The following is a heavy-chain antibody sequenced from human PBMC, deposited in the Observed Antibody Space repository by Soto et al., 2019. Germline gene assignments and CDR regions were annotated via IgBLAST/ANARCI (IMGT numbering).Heavy chain of an antibody. CDR2: IYYSGST. CDR3: ARRLATMVRGDPHNWFDS. D-gene: IGHD3-10*01. Sequence: PSETLSLTCTVSGGSISSYYWSWIRQPPGKGLEWIGYIYYSGSTNYNPSLKSRVTISVDTSKNQFSLKLSSVTAADTAVYYCARRLATMVRGDPHNWFDSWGQGSLVTVSS. J-gene: IGHJ5*01. CDR1: GGSISSYY. V-gene: IGHV4-59*08.